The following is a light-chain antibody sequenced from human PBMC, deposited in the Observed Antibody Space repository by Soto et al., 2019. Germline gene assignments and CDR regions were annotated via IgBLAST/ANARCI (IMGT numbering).Light chain of an antibody. Sequence: DIVMTQSPLSLPVTPGEPASISCRSSQSLLHSNGYNYLDWYLQKPGQSPQLLIYLGYNRASGVPDRFSGSGSGTDFTLIISRVEAEDVGVYYCMQALQTPFTFGPGTKVDIK. CDR2: LGY. V-gene: IGKV2-28*01. J-gene: IGKJ3*01. CDR3: MQALQTPFT. CDR1: QSLLHSNGYNY.